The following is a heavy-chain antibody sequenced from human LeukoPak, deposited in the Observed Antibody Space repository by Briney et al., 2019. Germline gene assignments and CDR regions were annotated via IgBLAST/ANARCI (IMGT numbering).Heavy chain of an antibody. CDR2: ISGYTGNR. CDR3: ARVPTVFGVDPVQNHFDL. CDR1: DYTFVGFG. Sequence: ASVKVSCKASDYTFVGFGITWVRQAPGQGLEWMGWISGYTGNRKIAQKFQGRVTLTTDSPTSTAYMELGNLKSDDTAVYFCARVPTVFGVDPVQNHFDLWGQGTLVIVSS. D-gene: IGHD3-3*01. V-gene: IGHV1-18*01. J-gene: IGHJ4*02.